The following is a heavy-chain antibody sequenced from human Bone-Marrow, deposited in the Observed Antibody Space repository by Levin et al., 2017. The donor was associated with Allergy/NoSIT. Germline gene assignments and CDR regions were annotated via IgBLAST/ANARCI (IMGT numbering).Heavy chain of an antibody. D-gene: IGHD3-9*01. Sequence: PSETLSLTCTVSGGSIRGNYWSWIRQPPGKGLQWIGYFSHSGSSNYNPSLKSRITIALDTSKKQFSLKLTSVTAADTAVYYCAREPLYYEVFAGYYGSQGMDVWGQGTTVTVSS. J-gene: IGHJ6*02. CDR2: FSHSGSS. CDR1: GGSIRGNY. CDR3: AREPLYYEVFAGYYGSQGMDV. V-gene: IGHV4-59*01.